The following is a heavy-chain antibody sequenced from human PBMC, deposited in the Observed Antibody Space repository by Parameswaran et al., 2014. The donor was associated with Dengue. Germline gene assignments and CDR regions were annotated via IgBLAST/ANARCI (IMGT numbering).Heavy chain of an antibody. CDR1: GYTFTGYY. Sequence: ASVKVSCKASGYTFTGYYMHWVRQAPGQGLEWMGRINPNSGGTNYAQKFQGRVTMARDTSISTAYMELSRLRSDDTAVYYCARDLMLDFLRHFDYWGQGTLVTVSS. D-gene: IGHD3-16*01. CDR3: ARDLMLDFLRHFDY. J-gene: IGHJ4*02. CDR2: INPNSGGT. V-gene: IGHV1-2*06.